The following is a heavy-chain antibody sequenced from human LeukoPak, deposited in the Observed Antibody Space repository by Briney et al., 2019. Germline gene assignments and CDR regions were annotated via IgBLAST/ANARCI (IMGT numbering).Heavy chain of an antibody. CDR2: IIPIFGTA. Sequence: ASVKVSCKASGGTFSSYAISWVRQAPGQGLEWVGGIIPIFGTANYAQKFQGRVTITADESTSTAYMELSSLRSEDTAVYYCARDGYSSSSFTPFDYWGQGTLVTVSS. D-gene: IGHD6-6*01. V-gene: IGHV1-69*01. CDR1: GGTFSSYA. CDR3: ARDGYSSSSFTPFDY. J-gene: IGHJ4*02.